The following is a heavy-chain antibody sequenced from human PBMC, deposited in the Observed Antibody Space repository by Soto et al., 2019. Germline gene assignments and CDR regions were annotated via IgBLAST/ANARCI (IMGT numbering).Heavy chain of an antibody. Sequence: QGQLVQSGPEVKKPGASVKVSCKASGYTFSRYGISWVRQAPGQGLEWMGWVSGYNGDTKYAQKVQGRVTMTIDTSTYPAYMELRSLTSDDTAIYYCAKKGQPPYYYYGMDVWGQGTTVTVSS. CDR1: GYTFSRYG. J-gene: IGHJ6*02. CDR3: AKKGQPPYYYYGMDV. V-gene: IGHV1-18*01. CDR2: VSGYNGDT.